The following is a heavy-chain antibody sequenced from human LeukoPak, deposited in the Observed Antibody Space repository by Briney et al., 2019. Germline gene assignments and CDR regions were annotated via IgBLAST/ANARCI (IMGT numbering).Heavy chain of an antibody. CDR1: GFTFSSYA. V-gene: IGHV3-23*01. J-gene: IGHJ6*03. D-gene: IGHD2-2*01. CDR3: AKDLEPRYCSSTSCQTYYYYYYMDV. CDR2: ISGSGGST. Sequence: GGSLRLSCAASGFTFSSYAMSWVRQAPGKGLEWVSAISGSGGSTYYADSVKGRFTISRDNSKNTLYLQMNSLRAEDTAVYYCAKDLEPRYCSSTSCQTYYYYYYMDVWGKGTTVTVSS.